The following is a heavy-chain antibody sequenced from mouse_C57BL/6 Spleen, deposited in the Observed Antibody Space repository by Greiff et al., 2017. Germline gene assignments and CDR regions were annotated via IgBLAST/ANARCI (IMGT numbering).Heavy chain of an antibody. CDR3: ARGKETGTAYFDY. Sequence: QVQLKQSGAELARPGASVKMSCKASGYTFTSYTMHWVKQRPGQGLEWIGYINPSSGYTKYNQKIKDKATLTADKSSSTAYMQLSRLTSEDSAVYYCARGKETGTAYFDYWGQGTTLTVSS. J-gene: IGHJ2*01. D-gene: IGHD4-1*01. V-gene: IGHV1-4*01. CDR2: INPSSGYT. CDR1: GYTFTSYT.